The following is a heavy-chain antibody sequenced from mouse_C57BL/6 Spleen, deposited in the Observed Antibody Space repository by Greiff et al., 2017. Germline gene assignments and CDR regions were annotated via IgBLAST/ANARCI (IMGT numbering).Heavy chain of an antibody. CDR3: ARAQRYFDG. J-gene: IGHJ1*03. Sequence: QVQLQQSGPELVKPGASVKISCKASGYAFSSSWMNWVKQRPGKGLEWIGRIYPGDGDTNYNGKFKGKATLTADKSSSTAYMQLSSLTSEDSAVYFCARAQRYFDGWGTGTTVTVSS. CDR1: GYAFSSSW. V-gene: IGHV1-82*01. CDR2: IYPGDGDT.